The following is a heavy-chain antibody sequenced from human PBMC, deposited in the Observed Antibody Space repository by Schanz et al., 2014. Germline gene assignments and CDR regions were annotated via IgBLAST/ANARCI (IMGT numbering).Heavy chain of an antibody. CDR3: ARGLYLPFFDY. Sequence: VQLVESGGGVAQPGGSLRLSCAASGFTFSYYNMNWVRQAPGKGLEWVSSISNGGGYIYYADSLKGRFTISRDNAKNSLYLQMNSLRAEDTAVYYCARGLYLPFFDYWGQGTLVTVSS. V-gene: IGHV3-21*01. J-gene: IGHJ4*02. D-gene: IGHD2-2*01. CDR1: GFTFSYYN. CDR2: ISNGGGYI.